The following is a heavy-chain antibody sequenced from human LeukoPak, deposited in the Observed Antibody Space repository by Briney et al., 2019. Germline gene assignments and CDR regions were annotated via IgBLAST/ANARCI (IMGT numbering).Heavy chain of an antibody. CDR2: IYYSGST. Sequence: SQTLSLTCTVSGGSISSGGYYWSWIRQRPGKGLEWIGYIYYSGSTYYNPSLKSRVTISVDTSKNQFSLKLSSVTAADTAVYYCARDRRGSGPKGWFDPWGQGTLVTVSS. D-gene: IGHD3-10*01. V-gene: IGHV4-31*03. J-gene: IGHJ5*02. CDR3: ARDRRGSGPKGWFDP. CDR1: GGSISSGGYY.